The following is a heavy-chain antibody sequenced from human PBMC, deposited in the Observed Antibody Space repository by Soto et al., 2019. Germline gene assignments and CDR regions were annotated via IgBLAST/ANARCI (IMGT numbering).Heavy chain of an antibody. CDR3: AKVSGSSGWYYFDY. J-gene: IGHJ4*02. Sequence: PGGSLRLSCAASGFTFSSYAMSWVSQAPGKGLEWVSAISGSGGSTYYADSVKGRFTISRDNSKNTLYLQMNSLRAEDTAVYYCAKVSGSSGWYYFDYWGQGTLVTVSS. V-gene: IGHV3-23*01. CDR2: ISGSGGST. CDR1: GFTFSSYA. D-gene: IGHD6-19*01.